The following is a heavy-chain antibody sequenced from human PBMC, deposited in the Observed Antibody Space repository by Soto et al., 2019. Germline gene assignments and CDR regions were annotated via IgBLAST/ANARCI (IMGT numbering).Heavy chain of an antibody. CDR1: GFTFKNYA. Sequence: QVQLVESGGGVVQPGRSLRLSCAASGFTFKNYAMHWVRQAPGKGLEWVAVISYDGSIEFYADSVKGRFTISRDNAKNSLYLQLNSLRDEETAVYYCATGYCRSDNCHFTHWGQGTLVTVSS. D-gene: IGHD2-2*03. CDR3: ATGYCRSDNCHFTH. CDR2: ISYDGSIE. J-gene: IGHJ4*02. V-gene: IGHV3-30-3*01.